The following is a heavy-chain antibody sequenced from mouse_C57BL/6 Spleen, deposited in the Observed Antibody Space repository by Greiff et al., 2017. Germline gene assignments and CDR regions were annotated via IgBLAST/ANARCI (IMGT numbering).Heavy chain of an antibody. CDR3: AMRSNYVGYYAMDY. Sequence: QVQLKQPGAELVKPGASVKVSCKASGYTFTSYWMHWVKQRPGQGLEWIGRIHPSDSDTNYNQKFKGKATLTVDKSSSTAYMQLSSLTSEDSAVYYCAMRSNYVGYYAMDYWGQGTSVTVSS. J-gene: IGHJ4*01. CDR2: IHPSDSDT. D-gene: IGHD2-5*01. V-gene: IGHV1-74*01. CDR1: GYTFTSYW.